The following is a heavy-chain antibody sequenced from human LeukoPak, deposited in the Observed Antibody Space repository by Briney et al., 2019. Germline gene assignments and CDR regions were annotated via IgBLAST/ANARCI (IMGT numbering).Heavy chain of an antibody. J-gene: IGHJ4*02. CDR3: ARVYYDSSGYSALLFDY. Sequence: KTSETLSLTCAVYGGSFSGYYWSWIRQHPGKGLEWIGYIYYSGSTYYNPSLKSRVTISVDTSKNQFSLKLSSVTAADTAVYYCARVYYDSSGYSALLFDYWGQGTLVTVSS. V-gene: IGHV4-31*11. CDR2: IYYSGST. CDR1: GGSFSGYY. D-gene: IGHD3-22*01.